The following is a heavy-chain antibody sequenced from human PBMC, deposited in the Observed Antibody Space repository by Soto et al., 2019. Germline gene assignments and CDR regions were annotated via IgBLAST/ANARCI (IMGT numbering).Heavy chain of an antibody. D-gene: IGHD3-3*01. CDR3: ARDRSYDFWSGYHNWFDP. CDR2: IYTSGST. V-gene: IGHV4-4*07. CDR1: GGSISSYY. Sequence: SETLSLTCTVSGGSISSYYWSCIRQPAGKGLEWIGRIYTSGSTNYNPSLKSRVTMSVDTSKNHFSLKLSSVTAADTAVYYCARDRSYDFWSGYHNWFDPWGQGTLVTVS. J-gene: IGHJ5*02.